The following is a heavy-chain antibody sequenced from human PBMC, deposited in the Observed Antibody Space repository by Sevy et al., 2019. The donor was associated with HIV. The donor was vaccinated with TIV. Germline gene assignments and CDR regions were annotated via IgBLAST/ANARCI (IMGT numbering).Heavy chain of an antibody. CDR3: AKDTGSSGYDHYGLDV. J-gene: IGHJ6*02. Sequence: GGSLRLSCVASGFTFSNYGTHWVRQAPGKGLEWVAITSYNEGGENYADSVKGRFTISRDNSKSTVYLQMYRLTTEDTGVYYCAKDTGSSGYDHYGLDVWGQGTTVTVSS. CDR2: TSYNEGGE. CDR1: GFTFSNYG. V-gene: IGHV3-30*18. D-gene: IGHD6-19*01.